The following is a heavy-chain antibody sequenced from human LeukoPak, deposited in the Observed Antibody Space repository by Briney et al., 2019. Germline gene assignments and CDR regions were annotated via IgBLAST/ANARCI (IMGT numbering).Heavy chain of an antibody. CDR2: IYYSGST. CDR3: ARGAFYGDYDY. CDR1: GGSISSYY. J-gene: IGHJ4*02. D-gene: IGHD4-17*01. Sequence: SETLSLTCTVSGGSISSYYWSWIRQPPGKRLEWIGYIYYSGSTNYNPSLKSRVTISVDTSKNQFSLKLSSVTAADTAVYYCARGAFYGDYDYWGQGTLVTVSS. V-gene: IGHV4-59*01.